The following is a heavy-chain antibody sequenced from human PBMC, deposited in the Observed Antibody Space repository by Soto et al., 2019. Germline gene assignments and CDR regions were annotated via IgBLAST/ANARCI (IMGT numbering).Heavy chain of an antibody. Sequence: SVKVSCKASGFTFTSSAVQWVRQARGQRLEWIGWIVVGSGNTNYAQKFQERVTITRDMSTSTAYMELSSLRSEDTAVYYCAVTGIAAAGTGNYGMDVWGQGTTVTVSS. CDR1: GFTFTSSA. CDR2: IVVGSGNT. D-gene: IGHD6-13*01. J-gene: IGHJ6*02. V-gene: IGHV1-58*01. CDR3: AVTGIAAAGTGNYGMDV.